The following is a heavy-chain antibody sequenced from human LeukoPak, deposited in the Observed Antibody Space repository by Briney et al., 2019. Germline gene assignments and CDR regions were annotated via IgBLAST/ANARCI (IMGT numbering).Heavy chain of an antibody. Sequence: SETLSLTCTVSGGSISSGGYYWSWIRQHPGKGLEWIGYIYYSGSTYYNPSLKSRVTISVDTSKNQFSLKLSSVTAADTAVYYCARDGDSRAGHGVVPAATGSFDYWGQGTLVTVSS. CDR2: IYYSGST. CDR3: ARDGDSRAGHGVVPAATGSFDY. CDR1: GGSISSGGYY. J-gene: IGHJ4*02. D-gene: IGHD2-2*01. V-gene: IGHV4-31*03.